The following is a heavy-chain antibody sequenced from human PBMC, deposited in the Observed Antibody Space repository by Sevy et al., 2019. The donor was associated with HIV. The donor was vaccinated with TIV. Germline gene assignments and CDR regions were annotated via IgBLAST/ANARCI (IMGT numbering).Heavy chain of an antibody. D-gene: IGHD2-2*01. CDR2: IYTSGST. V-gene: IGHV4-4*07. CDR3: ARDEGLVVPAASPFDY. J-gene: IGHJ4*02. CDR1: GGSISSYY. Sequence: PETLSLTCTVSGGSISSYYWSWIRQPAGKGLEWIGRIYTSGSTNYNPSLKSRVTMSVDTSKNQFSLKLSSVTAADTAVYYCARDEGLVVPAASPFDYWGQGTLVTVSS.